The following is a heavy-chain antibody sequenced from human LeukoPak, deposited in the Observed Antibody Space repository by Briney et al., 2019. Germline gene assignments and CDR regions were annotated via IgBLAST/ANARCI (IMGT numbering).Heavy chain of an antibody. CDR3: ARGSDYGDY. D-gene: IGHD3-3*01. V-gene: IGHV4-61*01. CDR2: LYNSGST. J-gene: IGHJ4*02. Sequence: SETLSLTCTVSGGSISSSSYYWSWIRQPPGKGLEWIGSLYNSGSTNYNPSLKSRVTISINTSKNQFSLRLSSVTAADTAVYYCARGSDYGDYWGQGTLVTVSS. CDR1: GGSISSSSYY.